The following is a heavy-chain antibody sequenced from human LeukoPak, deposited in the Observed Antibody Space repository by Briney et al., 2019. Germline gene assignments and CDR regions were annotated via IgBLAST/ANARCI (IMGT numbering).Heavy chain of an antibody. Sequence: GGSLRLSCAASGFSFDVYAMHSVRQAPGKGLEWVSGISWNSGSIGYAYSVKGRFTISRYNAKNSLYLQMNSLRAEDTALYYCAKVSQEFDPWGEGTLVTVSS. V-gene: IGHV3-9*01. CDR1: GFSFDVYA. CDR3: AKVSQEFDP. D-gene: IGHD2/OR15-2a*01. J-gene: IGHJ5*02. CDR2: ISWNSGSI.